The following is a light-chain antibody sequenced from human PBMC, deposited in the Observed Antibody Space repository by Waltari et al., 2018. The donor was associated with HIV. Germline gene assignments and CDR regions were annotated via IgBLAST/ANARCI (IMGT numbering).Light chain of an antibody. CDR3: AAWDDSLTVVYV. Sequence: QSVLTQPPSASGTPGQRVTISCSRSSSNIGSNYVYWYQQLPGTAPKLLIYRNNQRPSGVPDRFSGSKSGTSASLAISGLRSEDEADYYCAAWDDSLTVVYVFGTGTKVTVL. CDR2: RNN. J-gene: IGLJ1*01. V-gene: IGLV1-47*01. CDR1: SSNIGSNY.